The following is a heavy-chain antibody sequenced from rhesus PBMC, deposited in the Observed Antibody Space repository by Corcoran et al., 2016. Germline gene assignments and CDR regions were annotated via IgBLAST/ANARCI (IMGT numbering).Heavy chain of an antibody. V-gene: IGHV4-173*01. Sequence: QLQLQESGPGLVKPSETLSLTCAVSGGSISSNYWSWIRQPPGKGLEWIGRISGRGGSTDSNPSLKSRVTSSTDTAKNQFCLRLSAVTAADTAVYYCARERGGSGSWKGLFDYWGQGVLVTVSS. J-gene: IGHJ4*01. D-gene: IGHD6-25*01. CDR3: ARERGGSGSWKGLFDY. CDR2: ISGRGGST. CDR1: GGSISSNY.